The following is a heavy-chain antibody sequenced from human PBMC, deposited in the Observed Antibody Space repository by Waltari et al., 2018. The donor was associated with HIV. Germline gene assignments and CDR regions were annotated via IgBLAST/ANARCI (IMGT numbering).Heavy chain of an antibody. J-gene: IGHJ6*02. CDR3: ARIGTFPHNYAIDF. D-gene: IGHD1-26*01. CDR2: IRDDGSEK. CDR1: GFTFPTYW. Sequence: EVQLMESGGGLVQPEGSLRLSCAASGFTFPTYWIRWVRQTPGKGLEWVAYIRDDGSEKYYMGSVKGRFTISRDNAKNSMFLQMNSLRAEDTAVYYCARIGTFPHNYAIDFWGQGTTVTVSS. V-gene: IGHV3-7*01.